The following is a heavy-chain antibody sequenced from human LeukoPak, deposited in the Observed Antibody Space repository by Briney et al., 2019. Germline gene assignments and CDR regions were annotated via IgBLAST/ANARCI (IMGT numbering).Heavy chain of an antibody. CDR2: INPNSGGT. J-gene: IGHJ4*02. CDR1: GYTFTGYY. D-gene: IGHD2-2*01. V-gene: IGHV1-2*02. CDR3: ARDILYCSSTSCQDY. Sequence: GASVKVSCKASGYTFTGYYMHWVRQAPGQGLEWMGWINPNSGGTNYAQKFQGRVTMTRDTPISTAYMELSRLRSDDTAVYYCARDILYCSSTSCQDYWGQGTLVTVSS.